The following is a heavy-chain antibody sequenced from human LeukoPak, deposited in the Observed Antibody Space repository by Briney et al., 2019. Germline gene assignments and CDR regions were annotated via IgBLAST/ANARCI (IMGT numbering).Heavy chain of an antibody. CDR1: GFTFSSYS. D-gene: IGHD5-24*01. J-gene: IGHJ4*02. CDR2: ISSSSSYI. Sequence: KAGGSLRLSCAASGFTFSSYSMNWVRQAPGKGLEWVSSISSSSSYIYYADSVKGRFTISRDNAKNSLYLQMNSLRAEDTAVYYCARGDPTTPRDGYTFDYWGQGTLVTVSS. V-gene: IGHV3-21*01. CDR3: ARGDPTTPRDGYTFDY.